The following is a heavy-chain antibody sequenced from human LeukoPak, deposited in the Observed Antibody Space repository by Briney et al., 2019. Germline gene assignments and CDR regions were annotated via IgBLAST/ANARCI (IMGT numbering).Heavy chain of an antibody. Sequence: GSLRLSCAASGFTVSSNYMSWVRQAPGKGLEWVSGIRSSGVSTYYADSVKGRFTISRDNSKNTLYLQMNSLRAEDTAVYYCAKEVRESAWYYFDYWGQGTLVTVSS. V-gene: IGHV3-23*01. CDR3: AKEVRESAWYYFDY. CDR1: GFTVSSNY. CDR2: IRSSGVST. J-gene: IGHJ4*02. D-gene: IGHD3-10*01.